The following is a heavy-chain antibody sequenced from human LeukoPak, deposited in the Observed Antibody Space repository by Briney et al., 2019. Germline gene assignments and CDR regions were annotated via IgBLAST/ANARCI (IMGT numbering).Heavy chain of an antibody. D-gene: IGHD1-26*01. CDR3: ARGWEPYNDAFDI. J-gene: IGHJ3*02. CDR2: MNPNSGNT. CDR1: GYTFTSYD. V-gene: IGHV1-8*03. Sequence: GASVKVSCKASGYTFTSYDINWVRQATGHGLEWMGWMNPNSGNTGYAQKFQGRVTITADESTSTAYMELSSLRSEDTAVYYCARGWEPYNDAFDIWGQGTMVTVSS.